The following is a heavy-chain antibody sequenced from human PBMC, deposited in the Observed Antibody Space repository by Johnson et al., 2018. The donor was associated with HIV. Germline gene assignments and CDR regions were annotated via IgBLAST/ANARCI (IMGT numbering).Heavy chain of an antibody. CDR3: AKETPSSGGTFDI. J-gene: IGHJ3*02. V-gene: IGHV3-25*05. CDR2: NPNGDST. Sequence: VQLVESGGGLAKPAWSPRLSCAASQFIFSNYYMNCVRQAPGNGLELVGQVNPNGDSTYLIDSGKDRFNTSRDNAKNTLHLQMNSLKTEDTAVYYCAKETPSSGGTFDIWGQGTMVTVSS. CDR1: QFIFSNYY. D-gene: IGHD6-25*01.